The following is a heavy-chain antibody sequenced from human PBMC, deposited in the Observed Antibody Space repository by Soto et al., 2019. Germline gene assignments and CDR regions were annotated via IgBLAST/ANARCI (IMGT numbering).Heavy chain of an antibody. V-gene: IGHV3-23*01. Sequence: GGSLGLSCAASGFTFSSYAMSWVRQAPGKGLEWVSAISGSGGSTYYADSVKGRFTISRDNSKNTLYLQMNSLRAEDTAVYYYSKDPPVDKTAIVDWCQGTFVSVS. CDR2: ISGSGGST. J-gene: IGHJ4*02. CDR3: SKDPPVDKTAIVD. D-gene: IGHD5-12*01. CDR1: GFTFSSYA.